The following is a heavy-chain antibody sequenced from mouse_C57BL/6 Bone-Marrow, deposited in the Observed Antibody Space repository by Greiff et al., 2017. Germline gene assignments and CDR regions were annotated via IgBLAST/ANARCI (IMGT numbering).Heavy chain of an antibody. J-gene: IGHJ3*01. CDR1: GYSFTGYY. Sequence: VQLQQSGPELVKPGASVKISCKASGYSFTGYYMNWVKQSPEKSLEWIGEINPSTGGTTYNQKFKAKATLTVDKSSSTAYMQLNSLTSEDSAVYYCAKESYLLSFAYWGQGTLVTVSA. D-gene: IGHD2-10*01. V-gene: IGHV1-42*01. CDR3: AKESYLLSFAY. CDR2: INPSTGGT.